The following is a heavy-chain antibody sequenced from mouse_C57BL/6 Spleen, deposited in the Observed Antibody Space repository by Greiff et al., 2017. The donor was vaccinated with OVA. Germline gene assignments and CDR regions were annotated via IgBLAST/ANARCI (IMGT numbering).Heavy chain of an antibody. D-gene: IGHD3-2*02. CDR1: GYTFTDYE. Sequence: QVQLQQSGAELVRPGASVTLSCKASGYTFTDYEMHWVKQTPVHGLEWIGAIDPETGGTAYTQKFKGKAILTADKSSSTAYMELRSLTSEDSAVYYCTRGTAQAYYAMDYWGQGTSVTVSS. CDR2: IDPETGGT. J-gene: IGHJ4*01. V-gene: IGHV1-15*01. CDR3: TRGTAQAYYAMDY.